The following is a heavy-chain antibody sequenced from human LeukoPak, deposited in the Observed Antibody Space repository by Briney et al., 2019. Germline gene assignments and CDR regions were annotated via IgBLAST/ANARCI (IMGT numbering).Heavy chain of an antibody. J-gene: IGHJ6*02. Sequence: GGSLRLSCAASGFTFISYAMSWVRQAAGKGLEWVSSISCNAGRPYYADSVKGRFTISRDNSKNTLYLQMNSLRAEDTAVYYCAKDHRDSGNYYYYYGLDVWGQGTMVTVSS. V-gene: IGHV3-23*01. CDR1: GFTFISYA. D-gene: IGHD1-26*01. CDR2: ISCNAGRP. CDR3: AKDHRDSGNYYYYYGLDV.